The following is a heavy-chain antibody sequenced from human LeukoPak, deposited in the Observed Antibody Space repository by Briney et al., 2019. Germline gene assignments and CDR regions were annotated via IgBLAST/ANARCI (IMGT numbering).Heavy chain of an antibody. Sequence: ASVKVSCKASGYTFTSYGISWVRQAPGQGLEWTGWISAYNGNTNYAQKLQGRVTMTTDTSTSTAYMELRSLRSDDTAVYYCARDPGSTDYYYMDVWGKGTTVTVSS. CDR2: ISAYNGNT. D-gene: IGHD1-14*01. V-gene: IGHV1-18*01. J-gene: IGHJ6*03. CDR3: ARDPGSTDYYYMDV. CDR1: GYTFTSYG.